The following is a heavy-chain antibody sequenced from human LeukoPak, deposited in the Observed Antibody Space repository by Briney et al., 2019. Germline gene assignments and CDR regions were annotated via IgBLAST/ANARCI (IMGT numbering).Heavy chain of an antibody. CDR3: ARDPMSNGYYYYYMDV. V-gene: IGHV3-48*01. CDR1: GFTFSSYS. D-gene: IGHD3-22*01. CDR2: ISSSSSTI. Sequence: GGSLRLSCAASGFTFSSYSMNWVRQAPGKGLEWVSYISSSSSTIYYADSVKGRFTISRDNSKNTLYLQMGSLRAEDMAVYYCARDPMSNGYYYYYMDVWGKGTTVTVSS. J-gene: IGHJ6*03.